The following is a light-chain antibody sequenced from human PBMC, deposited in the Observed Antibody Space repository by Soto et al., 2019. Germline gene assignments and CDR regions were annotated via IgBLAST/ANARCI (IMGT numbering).Light chain of an antibody. CDR1: QSVSSS. J-gene: IGKJ1*01. Sequence: EIVLTQSPATLSLSPGERATLSCRASQSVSSSLAWYQQKPGQAPRLLIYDASNRAPGIPARFSGSGSGTDFTLTISSLEPEDFAVYFCQQRSTWWTFGQGTKVEIK. V-gene: IGKV3-11*01. CDR3: QQRSTWWT. CDR2: DAS.